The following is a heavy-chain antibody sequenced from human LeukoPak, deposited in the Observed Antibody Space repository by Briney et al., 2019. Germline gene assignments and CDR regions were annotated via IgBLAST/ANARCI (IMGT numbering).Heavy chain of an antibody. Sequence: GGSLRLSCAASGFTFSSYGMHWVRQAPGKGLEWVAVISYDGSNKYYADSVKGRFTISRDNSKNTLYLQMNSLRAEDTAVYYCARDLVRQLEPYYFDYWGQGTLVTVSS. CDR1: GFTFSSYG. J-gene: IGHJ4*02. D-gene: IGHD6-13*01. CDR2: ISYDGSNK. CDR3: ARDLVRQLEPYYFDY. V-gene: IGHV3-30*03.